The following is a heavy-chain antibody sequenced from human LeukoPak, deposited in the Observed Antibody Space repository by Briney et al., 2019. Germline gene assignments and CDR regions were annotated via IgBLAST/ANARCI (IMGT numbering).Heavy chain of an antibody. Sequence: SETLSLTCSVSGGSITGYSWSWIRQPPGKGLEWIGYIYYSGDTFYNPSLNSRLSMSVDTPKNQFSLKLRSVTAADTAVYYCARGPCGSSIPNWFDPWGQGMLVTGSS. CDR2: IYYSGDT. J-gene: IGHJ5*02. V-gene: IGHV4-59*01. CDR1: GGSITGYS. CDR3: ARGPCGSSIPNWFDP. D-gene: IGHD3-10*01.